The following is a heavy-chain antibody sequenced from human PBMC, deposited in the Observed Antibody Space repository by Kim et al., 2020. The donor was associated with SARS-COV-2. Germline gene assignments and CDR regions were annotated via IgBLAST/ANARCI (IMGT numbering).Heavy chain of an antibody. J-gene: IGHJ4*02. V-gene: IGHV3-23*01. D-gene: IGHD6-13*01. Sequence: GGSLILSCAASGFTFSSYAMSWVRQAPGKGLEWVSAISGSGGSTYYADSVKGRFTISRDNSKNTLYLQINSLRAEDTAVYYCAKVADSSSWYWQPGLIDYWGQGTLVTVSS. CDR1: GFTFSSYA. CDR2: ISGSGGST. CDR3: AKVADSSSWYWQPGLIDY.